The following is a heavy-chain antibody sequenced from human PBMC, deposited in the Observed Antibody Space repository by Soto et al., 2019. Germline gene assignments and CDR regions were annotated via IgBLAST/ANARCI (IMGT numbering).Heavy chain of an antibody. V-gene: IGHV4-30-4*01. CDR1: GGSISSGDYY. CDR2: IYYSGST. J-gene: IGHJ4*02. Sequence: PSETLSLTCTVSGGSISSGDYYWSWIRQPPGKGLEWIGYIYYSGSTYYNPSLKSRVTISVDTSKNQFSLKLSSVTAADTAVYYCARSDNTAMVSLYYWGQGTLVPVSS. CDR3: ARSDNTAMVSLYY. D-gene: IGHD5-18*01.